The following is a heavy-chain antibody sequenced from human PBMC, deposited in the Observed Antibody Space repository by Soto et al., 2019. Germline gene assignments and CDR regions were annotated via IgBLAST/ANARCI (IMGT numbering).Heavy chain of an antibody. D-gene: IGHD3-16*01. J-gene: IGHJ4*02. Sequence: GSLILSCAASGFVFSHFQCNWVRQSPGGGLEWLSSITGTSAFTEYAESIEGRFTISRDNPNKLLFLHMDNLRPEDTAVYYCARDNLAFQGAFDLWGQGTMVTVSS. V-gene: IGHV3-21*01. CDR1: GFVFSHFQ. CDR3: ARDNLAFQGAFDL. CDR2: ITGTSAFT.